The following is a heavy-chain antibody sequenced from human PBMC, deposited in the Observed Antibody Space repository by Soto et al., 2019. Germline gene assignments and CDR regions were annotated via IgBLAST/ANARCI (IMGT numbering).Heavy chain of an antibody. J-gene: IGHJ4*02. CDR1: GGTFSSYA. Sequence: SVKVSCKASGGTFSSYAISWVRQAPGQGLEWMGGIIPIFGTANYAQKFQGRVTITADKSTSTAYMELSSLRSEDTAVYYCARQVLRYFDWLSAPYDYWGQGTLVTVSS. D-gene: IGHD3-9*01. CDR3: ARQVLRYFDWLSAPYDY. CDR2: IIPIFGTA. V-gene: IGHV1-69*06.